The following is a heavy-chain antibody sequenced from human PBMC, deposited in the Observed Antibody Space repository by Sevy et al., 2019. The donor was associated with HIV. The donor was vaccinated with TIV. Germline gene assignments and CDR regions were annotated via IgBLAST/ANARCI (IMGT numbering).Heavy chain of an antibody. J-gene: IGHJ4*02. CDR2: ICFGGGTI. CDR1: GFTFSVYT. Sequence: GGCLRLSCTASGFTFSVYTMTCVRQAPGKGLEWVSTICFGGGTIHYADSVMGRFTISRDNSKNTLYLQMNSLRVDDTAVYYCERERCTQPHDYWGQGTMVTVSS. CDR3: ERERCTQPHDY. V-gene: IGHV3-23*01. D-gene: IGHD2-8*01.